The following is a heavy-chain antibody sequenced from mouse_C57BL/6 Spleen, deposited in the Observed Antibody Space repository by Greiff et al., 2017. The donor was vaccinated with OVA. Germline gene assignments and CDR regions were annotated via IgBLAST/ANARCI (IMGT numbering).Heavy chain of an antibody. CDR3: TSYGSSFAWFAY. Sequence: VHLVESGAELVRPGTSVTLSCKASGYTFTDYEMHWVKQTPVHGLEWIGAIDPETGGTAYNQKFKGKAILTADKSSSTAYMELRSLTSEDSAVYYCTSYGSSFAWFAYWGQGTLVTVSA. CDR2: IDPETGGT. V-gene: IGHV1-15*01. CDR1: GYTFTDYE. J-gene: IGHJ3*01. D-gene: IGHD1-1*01.